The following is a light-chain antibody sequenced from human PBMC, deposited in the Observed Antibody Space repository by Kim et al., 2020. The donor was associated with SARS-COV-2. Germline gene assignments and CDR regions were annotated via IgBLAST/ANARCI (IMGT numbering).Light chain of an antibody. CDR1: GIGSKS. J-gene: IGLJ2*01. V-gene: IGLV3-21*04. Sequence: SYELTQPPSLSVAPGKTARVSCGGNGIGSKSVHWYQQRSGQAPVLVIYYDSDRPSGIPERFSGSNSGNTVTLTISRVEAGDEADYYCQVWDSSSDHRVVFGGGTQLTVL. CDR2: YDS. CDR3: QVWDSSSDHRVV.